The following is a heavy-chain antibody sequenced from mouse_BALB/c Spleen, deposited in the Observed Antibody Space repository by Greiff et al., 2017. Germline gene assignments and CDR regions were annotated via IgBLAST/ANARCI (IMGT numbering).Heavy chain of an antibody. J-gene: IGHJ4*01. CDR3: ARDYDYDAYAMDY. D-gene: IGHD2-4*01. CDR2: IYPYNGGT. CDR1: GYTFTDYN. V-gene: IGHV1S29*02. Sequence: EVQLQQSGPELVKPGASVKISCKASGYTFTDYNMHWVKQSHGKSLEWIGYIYPYNGGTGYNQKFKSKATLTVDNSSSPAYMELRSLTSEDSAVYYCARDYDYDAYAMDYWGQGTSVTVSA.